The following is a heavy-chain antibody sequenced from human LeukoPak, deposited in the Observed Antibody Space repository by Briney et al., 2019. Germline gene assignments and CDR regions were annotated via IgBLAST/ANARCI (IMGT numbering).Heavy chain of an antibody. D-gene: IGHD2-15*01. V-gene: IGHV4-61*02. J-gene: IGHJ6*03. CDR2: IYTSGST. CDR1: GGSISSGSYY. CDR3: ARGYCSGGSCPGLDYYYYMDV. Sequence: SETLSLTCTVSGGSISSGSYYWSWIRQPAGKVLEWIGRIYTSGSTNYNPSLKSRVTISVDTSKNQFSLKLSSVTAADTAVYYCARGYCSGGSCPGLDYYYYMDVWGKGTTVTVSS.